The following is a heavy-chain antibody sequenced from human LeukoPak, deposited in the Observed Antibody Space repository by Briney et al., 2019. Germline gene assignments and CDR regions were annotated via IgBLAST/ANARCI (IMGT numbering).Heavy chain of an antibody. J-gene: IGHJ4*02. CDR1: GYTFTSYD. V-gene: IGHV1-8*01. Sequence: GASVKVSCKASGYTFTSYDIDWVGQATGQGLEWMGWMNPNSGNTGYAQKFQGRVTMTRNTSISTAYMELSSLRSEDTAVYYCARGRVTNRITIYYWGQGTLVTVSS. CDR2: MNPNSGNT. CDR3: ARGRVTNRITIYY. D-gene: IGHD3-3*01.